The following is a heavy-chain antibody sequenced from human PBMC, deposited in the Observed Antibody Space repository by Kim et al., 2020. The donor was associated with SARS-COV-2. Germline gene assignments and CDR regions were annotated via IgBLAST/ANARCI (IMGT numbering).Heavy chain of an antibody. J-gene: IGHJ4*02. CDR3: ASTLLLTLFGS. Sequence: TCYNPSLKSRVTIAVDTSKNQFSLKLSSVTAADTAVYYCASTLLLTLFGSWGQGTLVTVSS. D-gene: IGHD2-15*01. CDR2: T. V-gene: IGHV4-31*02.